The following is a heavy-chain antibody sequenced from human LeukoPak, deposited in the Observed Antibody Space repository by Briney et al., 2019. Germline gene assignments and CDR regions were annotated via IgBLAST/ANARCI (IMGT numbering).Heavy chain of an antibody. Sequence: GGSLRLSCAASGFTFSSYWMSWVRQAPGKGLEWVAGVSHTGARTYYADSVKGRFTISRDCSKKTVFLQMTGLSAEDTAVYYCAKDYGNDSSGFNYWGQGTLVTVSS. CDR2: VSHTGART. CDR3: AKDYGNDSSGFNY. CDR1: GFTFSSYW. J-gene: IGHJ4*02. V-gene: IGHV3-23*01. D-gene: IGHD3-22*01.